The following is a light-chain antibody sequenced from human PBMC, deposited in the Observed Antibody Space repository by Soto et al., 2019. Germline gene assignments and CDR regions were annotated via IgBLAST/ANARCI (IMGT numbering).Light chain of an antibody. CDR2: AAS. V-gene: IGKV1-39*01. Sequence: DIQMTQSPSSLSASVGDRVTITCRASQSISSYLNWYQQKPGKAPKLLIYAASSLQSGLPPRFSVSGSGTDFTLTITSLQPEDFAAYYCQQSYSTPRTFGQGTKVDI. CDR3: QQSYSTPRT. CDR1: QSISSY. J-gene: IGKJ1*01.